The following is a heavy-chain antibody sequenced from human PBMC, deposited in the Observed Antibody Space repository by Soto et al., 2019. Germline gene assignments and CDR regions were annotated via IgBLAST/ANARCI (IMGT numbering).Heavy chain of an antibody. V-gene: IGHV1-8*01. D-gene: IGHD3-9*01. Sequence: QVQLVQSGAEVKKPGASVKVSCKASGYTFTSYDINWVRQATGQGLEWMGWMNPNSGNTGYAQKFQGRVTMTRNTSISTAYMELSSLRSEDTAVYYCARTRQNYDILTGYPDYWVQGTLVTVSS. J-gene: IGHJ4*02. CDR2: MNPNSGNT. CDR3: ARTRQNYDILTGYPDY. CDR1: GYTFTSYD.